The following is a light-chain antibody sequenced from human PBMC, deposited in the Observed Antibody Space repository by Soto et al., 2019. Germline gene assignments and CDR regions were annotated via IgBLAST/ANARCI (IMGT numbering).Light chain of an antibody. V-gene: IGKV3-15*01. CDR2: GAS. Sequence: EIVMTQSPATLAVSPGERATLPCRASQSVSSNLAWYQQKPGQAPRLLIYGASTRATGIPARFSGSGSGTEFTLTISSLKSEDFAVYHCQQYNNWPPWTFGQGTKVDIK. CDR3: QQYNNWPPWT. J-gene: IGKJ1*01. CDR1: QSVSSN.